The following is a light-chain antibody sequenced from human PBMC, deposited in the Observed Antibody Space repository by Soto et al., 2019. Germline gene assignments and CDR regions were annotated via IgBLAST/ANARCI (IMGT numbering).Light chain of an antibody. Sequence: EIRLKQSPATLSVTPRERATLSCRASQSVGSLVAWYQQRPGQPPRLLIYRASSRATGISGSFSGSGSGTEFTLTITSLQSEDFAVYYCQQYNEWPITFGQGTRLEIK. J-gene: IGKJ5*01. V-gene: IGKV3-15*01. CDR2: RAS. CDR1: QSVGSL. CDR3: QQYNEWPIT.